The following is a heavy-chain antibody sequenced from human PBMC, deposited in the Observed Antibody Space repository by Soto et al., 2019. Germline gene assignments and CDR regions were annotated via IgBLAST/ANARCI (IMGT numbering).Heavy chain of an antibody. CDR3: AKEWAYSSGWYDNWFDP. D-gene: IGHD6-19*01. CDR2: ISYDGSNK. CDR1: GFTFSSYG. Sequence: VQLVESGGGVVQPGRSLRLSCAASGFTFSSYGMHWVRQAPGKGLEWVAVISYDGSNKYYADSVKGRFTISRDNSKNTLYLQMNSLRAEDTAVYYCAKEWAYSSGWYDNWFDPWGQGTLVTVSS. V-gene: IGHV3-30*18. J-gene: IGHJ5*02.